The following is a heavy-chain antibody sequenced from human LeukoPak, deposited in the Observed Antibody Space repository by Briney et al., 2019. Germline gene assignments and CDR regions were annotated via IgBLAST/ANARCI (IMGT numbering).Heavy chain of an antibody. Sequence: ASVKVFCKASGYTFTSYYMHWVRQAPGQGLEWMGIINPSGGSTSYAQKFQGRVTMTRDTSTSTVYMELSSLRSEDTAVYYCATDQIQVVVTAFSTRTNDYWGQGTLVTVSS. J-gene: IGHJ4*02. CDR2: INPSGGST. V-gene: IGHV1-46*01. CDR3: ATDQIQVVVTAFSTRTNDY. D-gene: IGHD2-21*02. CDR1: GYTFTSYY.